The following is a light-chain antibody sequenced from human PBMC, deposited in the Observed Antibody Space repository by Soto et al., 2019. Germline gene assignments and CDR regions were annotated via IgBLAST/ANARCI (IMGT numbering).Light chain of an antibody. CDR3: QQYGSSLIT. J-gene: IGKJ5*01. V-gene: IGKV3-20*01. Sequence: EIVLTQSPGTLSLSPGERATLSRRASQSVSSSYLAWYQQKPGQAPRLLIYGASSRATGIPDRFSGSGSGTDFTLTISRLEPEDFAVYYCQQYGSSLITLGQGTRLEIK. CDR1: QSVSSSY. CDR2: GAS.